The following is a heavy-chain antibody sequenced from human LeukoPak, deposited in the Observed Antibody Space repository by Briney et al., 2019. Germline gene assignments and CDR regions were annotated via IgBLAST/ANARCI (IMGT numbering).Heavy chain of an antibody. V-gene: IGHV3-20*01. Sequence: GGSLRLSCAASGFTFDDYGMSWVRQAPGKGLEWVSGINWNGGSTGYADSVKGRFTISRDNAKNSLYLQMNSLRAEDTALYHCARGRSSSSDGNDAFDIWGQGTMVTVSS. CDR2: INWNGGST. J-gene: IGHJ3*02. CDR3: ARGRSSSSDGNDAFDI. CDR1: GFTFDDYG. D-gene: IGHD6-6*01.